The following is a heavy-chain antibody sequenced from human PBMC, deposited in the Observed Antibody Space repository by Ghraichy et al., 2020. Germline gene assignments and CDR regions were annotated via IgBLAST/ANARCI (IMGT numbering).Heavy chain of an antibody. CDR1: GGSFSGYY. CDR3: ARVFRSARFRSSGSYGAFDY. J-gene: IGHJ4*02. Sequence: SETLSLTCAVYGGSFSGYYWSWIRQPPGKGLEWIGEINHSGSTNYNPSLKSRVTISVDTSKNQFSLKLSSVTAADTAVYYCARVFRSARFRSSGSYGAFDYWGQGTLVTVSS. V-gene: IGHV4-34*01. CDR2: INHSGST. D-gene: IGHD3-10*01.